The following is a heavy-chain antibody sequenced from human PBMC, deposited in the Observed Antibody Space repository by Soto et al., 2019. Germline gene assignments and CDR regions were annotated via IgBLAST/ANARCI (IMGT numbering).Heavy chain of an antibody. CDR3: TRDHPQRSYYDILPRLFYCGIDV. D-gene: IGHD3-9*01. Sequence: QVQLVQSGAEVKKPGSSVKVSCKASGGTFSSYAISWVRQAPGQGLEWMGGIIPIFGTANYAQKFQGRVTITADESPSTAYMEQSNVRSEDTDVYSWTRDHPQRSYYDILPRLFYCGIDVWGQGTTVTVSS. V-gene: IGHV1-69*12. J-gene: IGHJ6*02. CDR2: IIPIFGTA. CDR1: GGTFSSYA.